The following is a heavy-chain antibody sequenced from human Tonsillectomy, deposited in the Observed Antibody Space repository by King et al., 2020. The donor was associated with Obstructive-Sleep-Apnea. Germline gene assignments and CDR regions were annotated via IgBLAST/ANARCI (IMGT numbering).Heavy chain of an antibody. D-gene: IGHD5-24*01. CDR1: GYTFTNYG. V-gene: IGHV1-18*01. CDR2: IIAYNGNT. J-gene: IGHJ6*02. CDR3: ARVGGGYNLDFYYGMDV. Sequence: QLVQSGAEVKKPGSSVKVSCKASGYTFTNYGMTWVRQAPGQGTEGMGWIIAYNGNTNYAQEPQGRVTMTTDTSARTAYMELRSLRAYDTAVYYCARVGGGYNLDFYYGMDVWGQGTTVTVSS.